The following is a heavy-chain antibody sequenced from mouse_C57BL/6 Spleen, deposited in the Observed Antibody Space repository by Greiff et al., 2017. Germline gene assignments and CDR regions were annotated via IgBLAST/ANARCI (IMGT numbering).Heavy chain of an antibody. CDR1: GYTFTSYW. CDR3: AREGESNWGFAY. Sequence: QVQLQQPGAELVRPGSSVKLSCKASGYTFTSYWMHWVKQRPIQGLEWIGNIDPSDSETHYNQKFKDKATLTVDKSSSTASMQLSSLTSEDSAVYYCAREGESNWGFAYWGQGTLVTVSA. CDR2: IDPSDSET. D-gene: IGHD4-1*01. V-gene: IGHV1-52*01. J-gene: IGHJ3*01.